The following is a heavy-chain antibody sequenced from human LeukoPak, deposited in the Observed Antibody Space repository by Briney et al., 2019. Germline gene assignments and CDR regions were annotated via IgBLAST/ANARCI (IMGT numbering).Heavy chain of an antibody. CDR1: GFTFSSYA. D-gene: IGHD3-16*01. CDR3: ARSYDYIWGGDGMDV. J-gene: IGHJ6*02. CDR2: ISGSGGST. V-gene: IGHV3-23*01. Sequence: GGSLRLSCAASGFTFSSYAMNWVRQAPGKGLEWVSAISGSGGSTYYADSVKGRFTISRDNSKNTLYLQINSLRAEDTAVYFCARSYDYIWGGDGMDVWGQGATVTVSS.